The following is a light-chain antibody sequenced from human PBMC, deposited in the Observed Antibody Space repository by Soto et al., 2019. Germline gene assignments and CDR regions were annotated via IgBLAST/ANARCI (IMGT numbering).Light chain of an antibody. J-gene: IGLJ2*01. V-gene: IGLV2-8*01. Sequence: QAVVTQPPSASGSPGQSVTISCTGTSSDVGGYNYVSWYQQHPGKAPKLMIYEVNKRPSGVPDRFSGSKSGNTASLTVSGLQAEDEADYYCSSYAGSNNLIVVFGGGTKVTVL. CDR1: SSDVGGYNY. CDR3: SSYAGSNNLIVV. CDR2: EVN.